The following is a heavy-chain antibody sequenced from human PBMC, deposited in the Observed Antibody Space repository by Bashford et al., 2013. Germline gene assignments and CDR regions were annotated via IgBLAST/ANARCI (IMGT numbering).Heavy chain of an antibody. Sequence: SGGSLRLSCTASGFTFGDYAMSWVRQAPGKGLEWVGFIRSKVYDETTEYAPSVKGRFTISRDDSRNSLYLQMNSLKAEDTAIYYCARVGGWVSATDGFDVWGQGTVVTVSS. J-gene: IGHJ3*01. CDR3: ARVGGWVSATDGFDV. D-gene: IGHD3-10*01. CDR2: IRSKVYDETT. V-gene: IGHV3-49*04. CDR1: GFTFGDYA.